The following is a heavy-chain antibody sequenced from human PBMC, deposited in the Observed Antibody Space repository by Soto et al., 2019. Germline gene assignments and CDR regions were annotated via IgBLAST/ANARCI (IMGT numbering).Heavy chain of an antibody. CDR1: GFTFSSYA. CDR2: ISYDGSNK. J-gene: IGHJ4*02. V-gene: IGHV3-30-3*01. D-gene: IGHD2-8*01. Sequence: ESGGGVVQPGRSLRLSCAASGFTFSSYAMHWVRQAPGKGLEWVAVISYDGSNKYYADSVKGRFTISRDNSKNTLYLQMNSLRAEDTAVYYCASWDEDIVLMVYATDFDYWGQGTLVTVSS. CDR3: ASWDEDIVLMVYATDFDY.